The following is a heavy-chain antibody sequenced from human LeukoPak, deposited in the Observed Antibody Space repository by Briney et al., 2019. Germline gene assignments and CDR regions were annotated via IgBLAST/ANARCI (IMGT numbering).Heavy chain of an antibody. J-gene: IGHJ5*02. CDR3: ARPHSSGWGTFDP. CDR2: IYHSGGT. Sequence: SGTLSLTCAVSGASISSSNWWSWVRQPPGRGLEWIGEIYHSGGTNYNPSLKSRVTISVDTSKNQFSLKLSSVTAADTAVYYCARPHSSGWGTFDPWGQGTLVTVSS. D-gene: IGHD6-19*01. CDR1: GASISSSNW. V-gene: IGHV4-4*02.